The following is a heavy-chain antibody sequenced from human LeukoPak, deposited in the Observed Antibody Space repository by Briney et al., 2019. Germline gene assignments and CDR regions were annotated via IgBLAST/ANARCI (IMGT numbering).Heavy chain of an antibody. D-gene: IGHD5-18*01. CDR2: IYTSGST. J-gene: IGHJ6*02. Sequence: SETLSLTCTVSGGSISSGSYYWSWIRQPAGKGLEWIGRIYTSGSTNYNPSLKSRVTISVDTSKNQFSLKLSSVTAADTAVYYCARSLGIQLWGYGMDVWGQGTTVTVSS. CDR3: ARSLGIQLWGYGMDV. V-gene: IGHV4-61*02. CDR1: GGSISSGSYY.